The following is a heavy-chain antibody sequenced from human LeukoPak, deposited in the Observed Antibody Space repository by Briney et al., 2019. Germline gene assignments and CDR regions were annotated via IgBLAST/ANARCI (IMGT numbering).Heavy chain of an antibody. V-gene: IGHV5-51*01. CDR1: GYSFTSYW. CDR2: IYPGDSDT. D-gene: IGHD5-24*01. CDR3: ARLGSRWLQLYWYFDL. Sequence: GESLKISCKGSGYSFTSYWIGWVRQMPGKGLEWMGIIYPGDSDTRYSPSFQGQVTISADKSISTAYLQWSSLKASDTAMYYCARLGSRWLQLYWYFDLWGRGTLVTVSS. J-gene: IGHJ2*01.